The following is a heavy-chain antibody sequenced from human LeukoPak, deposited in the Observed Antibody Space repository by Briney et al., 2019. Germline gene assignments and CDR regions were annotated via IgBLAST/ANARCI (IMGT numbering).Heavy chain of an antibody. Sequence: QPGGSLRLSCAASGFTLSSYWMSWVRQAPGKGLEWVANIKEDGSEKYCVDSVKGRFTISRDNAQNSVYLHVNSLTAEDTALYYCARDWVAGVPFDAFDIWGQGTMVSVSS. D-gene: IGHD3-10*01. CDR3: ARDWVAGVPFDAFDI. CDR1: GFTLSSYW. J-gene: IGHJ3*02. V-gene: IGHV3-7*03. CDR2: IKEDGSEK.